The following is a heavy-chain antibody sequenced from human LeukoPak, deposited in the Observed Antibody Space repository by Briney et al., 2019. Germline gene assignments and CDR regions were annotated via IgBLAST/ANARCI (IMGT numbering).Heavy chain of an antibody. Sequence: GGSLRLSCAASGFTVSSNSMSWVRQAPGKGLEWVSFFYSGINTYYADSVKGRFTISRDNSKNTLYLQMNSLRAEDTAVYYCARTDYYDKSIDYWGQGTLVTVSS. D-gene: IGHD3-22*01. CDR1: GFTVSSNS. V-gene: IGHV3-66*01. CDR2: FYSGINT. J-gene: IGHJ4*02. CDR3: ARTDYYDKSIDY.